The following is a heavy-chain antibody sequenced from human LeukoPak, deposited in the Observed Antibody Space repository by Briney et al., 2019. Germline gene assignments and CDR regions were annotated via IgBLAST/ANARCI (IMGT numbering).Heavy chain of an antibody. CDR2: INTNTGNP. J-gene: IGHJ5*02. CDR3: ARRSGDDYGDFNWFDP. V-gene: IGHV7-4-1*02. CDR1: GYTFTSYA. D-gene: IGHD4-17*01. Sequence: ASVKVSCKASGYTFTSYAMNWVRQAPGQGLEWMGWINTNTGNPPYAQGFTGRFVFSLDTSVSTAYLQISSLKADDTAVYSCARRSGDDYGDFNWFDPWGQGTLVTVSS.